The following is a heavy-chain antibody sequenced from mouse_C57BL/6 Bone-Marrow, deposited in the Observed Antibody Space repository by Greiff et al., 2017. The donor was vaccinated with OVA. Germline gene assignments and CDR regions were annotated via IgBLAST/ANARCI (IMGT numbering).Heavy chain of an antibody. J-gene: IGHJ3*01. Sequence: EVKLVESGGGLVKPGGSLKLSCAASGFTFSSYAMSWVRQTPEKRLEWVATISGGGSYTYYPDNVKGRFTISRANAKNNLYLQMSHLKSEDTAMYYCARDEGGWLLVWGQGTLVTVSA. CDR1: GFTFSSYA. CDR3: ARDEGGWLLV. V-gene: IGHV5-4*01. D-gene: IGHD2-3*01. CDR2: ISGGGSYT.